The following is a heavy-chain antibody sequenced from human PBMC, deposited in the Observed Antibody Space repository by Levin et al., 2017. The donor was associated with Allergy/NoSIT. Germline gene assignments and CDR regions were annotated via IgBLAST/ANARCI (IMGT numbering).Heavy chain of an antibody. CDR1: GFTFSSYS. CDR2: ISSSSSTI. J-gene: IGHJ6*03. Sequence: GASVKVSCAASGFTFSSYSMNWVRQAPGKGLEWVSYISSSSSTIYYADSVKGRFTISRDNAKNSLYLQMNSLRAEDTAVYYCASVPASYCSSTSCSYYYYYMDGWGKGTTVTVSS. CDR3: ASVPASYCSSTSCSYYYYYMDG. V-gene: IGHV3-48*01. D-gene: IGHD2-2*01.